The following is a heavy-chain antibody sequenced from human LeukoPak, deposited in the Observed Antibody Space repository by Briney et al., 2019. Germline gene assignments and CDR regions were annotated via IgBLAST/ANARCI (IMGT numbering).Heavy chain of an antibody. J-gene: IGHJ4*02. Sequence: ASVKVSCKASGYTFTVYYMHWVRQAPGQGLEWVGWINPNSGGTNFAQRFQDRVTMTRDTSISTAYMELNSLRSEDTAVYYCARTAPYAGSWNAKANSYYFDYWGQGSLVTVSS. CDR1: GYTFTVYY. CDR2: INPNSGGT. D-gene: IGHD1-1*01. V-gene: IGHV1-2*02. CDR3: ARTAPYAGSWNAKANSYYFDY.